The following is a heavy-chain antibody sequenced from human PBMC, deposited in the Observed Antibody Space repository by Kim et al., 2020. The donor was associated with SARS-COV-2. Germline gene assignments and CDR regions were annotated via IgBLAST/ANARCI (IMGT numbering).Heavy chain of an antibody. D-gene: IGHD2-21*01. CDR3: ARGLEFHYYYYMDV. Sequence: PSLKSRVTISVDTSKNQFSLKLSSVTAADTAVYYCARGLEFHYYYYMDVWGKGTTVTVSS. V-gene: IGHV4-59*09. J-gene: IGHJ6*03.